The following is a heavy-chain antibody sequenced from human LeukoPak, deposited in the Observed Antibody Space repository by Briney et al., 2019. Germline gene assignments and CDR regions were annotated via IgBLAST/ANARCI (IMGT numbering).Heavy chain of an antibody. CDR3: ARRAGAYSHPYDY. CDR2: ISYDGSNN. Sequence: AGGSLRLSCTASGFTFSNYGMHWVRQAPGKGLEWVAVISYDGSNNYYADSVKGRFTISRDNSKNTLYLQMNSLRAEDTAVYYCARRAGAYSHPYDYWGQGTLVTVSS. D-gene: IGHD4/OR15-4a*01. J-gene: IGHJ4*02. CDR1: GFTFSNYG. V-gene: IGHV3-30*03.